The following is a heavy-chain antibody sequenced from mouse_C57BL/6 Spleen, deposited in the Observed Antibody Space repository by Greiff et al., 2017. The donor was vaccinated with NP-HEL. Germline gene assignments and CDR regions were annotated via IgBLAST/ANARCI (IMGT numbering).Heavy chain of an antibody. CDR2: IYPGDGDT. Sequence: QVQLKESGPELVKPGASVKISCKASGYAFSSSWMNWVKQRPGKGLEWIGRIYPGDGDTNYNGKFEGKATLTADKSSSTAYMQLSSLTSEDSAVYFCARGFITTVVATIDYWGQGTTLTVSS. D-gene: IGHD1-1*01. V-gene: IGHV1-82*01. CDR1: GYAFSSSW. CDR3: ARGFITTVVATIDY. J-gene: IGHJ2*01.